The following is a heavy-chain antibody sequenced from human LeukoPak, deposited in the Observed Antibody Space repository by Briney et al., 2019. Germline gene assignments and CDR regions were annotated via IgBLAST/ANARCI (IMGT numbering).Heavy chain of an antibody. Sequence: GGSLRLSCVASGFDFNYYDMNWVRQAPGKGLEWVSSISSKSTYIDSADSTKGRFTISRDNANNSVFLQMSSLRPEDTAVYYCARRGGLSSGRGFDYWGQGTLVTVSS. V-gene: IGHV3-21*01. J-gene: IGHJ4*02. CDR2: ISSKSTYI. D-gene: IGHD3-16*01. CDR3: ARRGGLSSGRGFDY. CDR1: GFDFNYYD.